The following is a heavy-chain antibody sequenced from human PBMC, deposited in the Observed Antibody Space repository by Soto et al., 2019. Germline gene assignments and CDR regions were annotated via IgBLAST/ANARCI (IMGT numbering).Heavy chain of an antibody. D-gene: IGHD2-2*01. Sequence: QVQLVQSGAEVKKPGSSVKVSCKASGGTFSSYAISWVRQAPGQGLEWMGGIIPIFGTANYAQKFQGRVTITADESTRAAYMELSSRGSEDTAVYYCARHPAAPVPGDHWGQGTLVTVSS. CDR2: IIPIFGTA. V-gene: IGHV1-69*12. CDR3: ARHPAAPVPGDH. CDR1: GGTFSSYA. J-gene: IGHJ4*02.